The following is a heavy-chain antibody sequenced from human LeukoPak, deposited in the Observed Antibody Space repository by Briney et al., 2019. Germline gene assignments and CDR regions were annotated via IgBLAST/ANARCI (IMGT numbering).Heavy chain of an antibody. CDR3: ARDRSYGSFDF. Sequence: GGSLRLSCAASGFTFDDHGMNWVRQAPGKGLEWVSGINWNGGSTLYADSVKGRFTISRDNAKNALYLQMNSLTAEDTALYHCARDRSYGSFDFWGQGTLVTVSS. CDR1: GFTFDDHG. V-gene: IGHV3-20*01. J-gene: IGHJ4*02. CDR2: INWNGGST. D-gene: IGHD5-18*01.